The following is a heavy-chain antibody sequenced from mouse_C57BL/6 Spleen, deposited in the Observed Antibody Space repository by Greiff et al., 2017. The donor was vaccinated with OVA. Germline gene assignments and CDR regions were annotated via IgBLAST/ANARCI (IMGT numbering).Heavy chain of an antibody. CDR2: INPYNGGT. D-gene: IGHD1-1*01. CDR1: GYTFTDYY. Sequence: VQLQQSGPVLVKPGASVKMSCKASGYTFTDYYMNWVKQSHGKSLEWIGVINPYNGGTSYNQKFKGKATLTVDKSSSTAYMELNSLTSEDSAVXYCARTITTSAMDYWGQGTSVTVSS. J-gene: IGHJ4*01. CDR3: ARTITTSAMDY. V-gene: IGHV1-19*01.